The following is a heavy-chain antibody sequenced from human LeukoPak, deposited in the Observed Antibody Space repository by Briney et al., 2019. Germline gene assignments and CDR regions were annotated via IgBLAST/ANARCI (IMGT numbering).Heavy chain of an antibody. V-gene: IGHV4-4*02. CDR1: GGSISSSNW. CDR3: ARVIGHSSSYYMDV. Sequence: SGTLSLTCAVSGGSISSSNWWSWVRQPPGKGLEWIGEIYHSESTNYNPSLKSRVTVSVDTSKNQFSLKLSSVTAADTAVYYCARVIGHSSSYYMDVWGKGTTVTVSS. D-gene: IGHD6-6*01. CDR2: IYHSEST. J-gene: IGHJ6*03.